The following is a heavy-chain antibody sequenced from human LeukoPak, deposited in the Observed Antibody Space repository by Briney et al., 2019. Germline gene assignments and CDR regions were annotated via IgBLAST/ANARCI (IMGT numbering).Heavy chain of an antibody. J-gene: IGHJ6*02. D-gene: IGHD1-26*01. CDR1: GGSINDFY. CDR3: ARLRSGSTPPPPHYYYGLDV. CDR2: IFYSGSA. Sequence: PSETLSLTCTVSGGSINDFYWTWIRQPPGKGLEWLGYIFYSGSANSNPSLESRVTISVDTSKNQFSLKLSSVTAADTAAYYCARLRSGSTPPPPHYYYGLDVWGQGTTVIVSS. V-gene: IGHV4-59*01.